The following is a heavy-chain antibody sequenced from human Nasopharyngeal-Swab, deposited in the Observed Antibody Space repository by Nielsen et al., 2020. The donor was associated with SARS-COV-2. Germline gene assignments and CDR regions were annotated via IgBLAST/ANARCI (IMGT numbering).Heavy chain of an antibody. D-gene: IGHD6-13*01. Sequence: SQTLSLTCAVYGGSFSGYYWSWIRQPPGKGLEWIGETNHSGSTNYNPSLKSRVTISVDTSKNQFSLKLSSVTAADTAVYYCARGGSSSWYYYYYVMDVWGQGTTVTVSS. V-gene: IGHV4-34*01. J-gene: IGHJ6*02. CDR1: GGSFSGYY. CDR2: TNHSGST. CDR3: ARGGSSSWYYYYYVMDV.